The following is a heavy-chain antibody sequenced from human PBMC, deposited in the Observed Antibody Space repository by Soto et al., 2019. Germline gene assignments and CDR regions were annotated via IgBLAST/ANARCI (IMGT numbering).Heavy chain of an antibody. CDR1: GFTFSSYA. Sequence: EVQLLESGGGLVQPGGSLRLSCAASGFTFSSYAMSWVRQAPGKGLEWVSAISGGGSSTYYADSVKGRFTISRDNSKNTLFLQMNSLSAEDTAVYYCAQDARYFDYWGQGTLVTVSS. CDR2: ISGGGSST. CDR3: AQDARYFDY. V-gene: IGHV3-23*01. J-gene: IGHJ4*02.